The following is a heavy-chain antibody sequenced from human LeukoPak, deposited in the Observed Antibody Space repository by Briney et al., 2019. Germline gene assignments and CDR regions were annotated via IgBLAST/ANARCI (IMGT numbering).Heavy chain of an antibody. CDR2: IIPIFGTA. CDR3: ARGVGSYDILTGSPHFDY. J-gene: IGHJ4*02. D-gene: IGHD3-9*01. Sequence: EASVKVSCKASGYTFTSYGISWVRQAPGQGLEWMGGIIPIFGTANYAQKFQGRVTITADESTSTAYMELSSLRSEDTAVYYCARGVGSYDILTGSPHFDYWGQGTLVTVSS. V-gene: IGHV1-69*13. CDR1: GYTFTSYG.